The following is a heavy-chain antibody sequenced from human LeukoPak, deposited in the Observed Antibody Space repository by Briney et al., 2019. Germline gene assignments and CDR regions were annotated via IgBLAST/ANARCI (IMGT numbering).Heavy chain of an antibody. V-gene: IGHV3-7*01. D-gene: IGHD5-12*01. J-gene: IGHJ4*02. CDR3: VREGLYSGYEWY. CDR1: GLTFSSYW. CDR2: RKQDGSEK. Sequence: GGSLRLACAASGLTFSSYWMGWVRQAPGKGREWVANRKQDGSEKYYVDSVKGRFTISRDNAKNSLYLQMNSLRGEDTAVYECVREGLYSGYEWYWGQGTLVTVSS.